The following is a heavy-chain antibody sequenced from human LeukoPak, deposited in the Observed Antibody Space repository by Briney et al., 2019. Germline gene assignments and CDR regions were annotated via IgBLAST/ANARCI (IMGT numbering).Heavy chain of an antibody. J-gene: IGHJ4*02. CDR2: IPYDGSSK. CDR3: AARYDYNDYPFDY. V-gene: IGHV3-30-3*01. Sequence: PGGSLRLSCAASGFTFSRYAMHWVRQAPGKGLEWLSFIPYDGSSKFYVDSEKGRFTISRDNSKSTLYLQMNSLRAEDTAIYYCAARYDYNDYPFDYWGQGTLVTVSS. D-gene: IGHD4-11*01. CDR1: GFTFSRYA.